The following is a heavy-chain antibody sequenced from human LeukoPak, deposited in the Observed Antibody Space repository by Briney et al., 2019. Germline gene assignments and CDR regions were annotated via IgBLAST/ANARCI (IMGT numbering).Heavy chain of an antibody. J-gene: IGHJ6*03. CDR1: GGSISSYY. V-gene: IGHV4-4*07. CDR3: AREYSSYSLYYYYMDV. Sequence: PSETLSLTCTVSGGSISSYYWSWIRQPAGKGLEWIGRIYTSGSTNYNPSLKSRVTMSVDTSKNQFSLKLSSVTAADTAVYYCAREYSSYSLYYYYMDVWGKGTTVTVSS. D-gene: IGHD6-6*01. CDR2: IYTSGST.